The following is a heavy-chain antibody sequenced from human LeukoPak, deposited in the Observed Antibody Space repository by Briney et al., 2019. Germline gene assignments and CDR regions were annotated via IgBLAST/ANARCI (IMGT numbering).Heavy chain of an antibody. V-gene: IGHV1-2*02. J-gene: IGHJ4*02. CDR3: ARETDDFWSGSPGRYFDY. CDR1: GYTFTGYY. D-gene: IGHD3-3*01. Sequence: ASVKVSCKASGYTFTGYYMHWVRQAPGQGLEWMGWISPNSGGTNYAQKFQGRVTMTRDTSISTAYMELSRLRSDDTAVYYCARETDDFWSGSPGRYFDYWGQGTLVTVSS. CDR2: ISPNSGGT.